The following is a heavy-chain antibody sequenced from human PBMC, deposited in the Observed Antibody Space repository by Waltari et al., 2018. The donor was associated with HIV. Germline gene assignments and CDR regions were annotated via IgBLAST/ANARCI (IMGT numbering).Heavy chain of an antibody. CDR1: GYSISSGYY. CDR3: ARDQVGATYFDY. CDR2: IYHSGTT. Sequence: QVQLQESGPGLVKPSETLSLTCAVSGYSISSGYYWGWIRQPPGKGLEWIGSIYHSGTTYYNPSIKSRVTIAIDTSKNQVSLKLSSVTAADTAVYYCARDQVGATYFDYWGQGTLVTVSS. D-gene: IGHD1-26*01. J-gene: IGHJ4*02. V-gene: IGHV4-38-2*02.